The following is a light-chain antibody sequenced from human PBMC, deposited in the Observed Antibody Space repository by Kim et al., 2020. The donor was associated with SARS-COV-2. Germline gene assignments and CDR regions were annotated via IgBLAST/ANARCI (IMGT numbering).Light chain of an antibody. V-gene: IGKV3-11*01. CDR2: DAS. Sequence: VSPGERATLYCRTSQRIDSYLVWYQQKHGKAPRLLMYDASSRATGIPARFSGGGSGTDFSLTISNLEPEDFAVYYCQQRSNWPLTFVGGTKVYIK. J-gene: IGKJ4*01. CDR1: QRIDSY. CDR3: QQRSNWPLT.